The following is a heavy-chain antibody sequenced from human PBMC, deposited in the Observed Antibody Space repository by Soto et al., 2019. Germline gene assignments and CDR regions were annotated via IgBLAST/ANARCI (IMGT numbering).Heavy chain of an antibody. CDR2: IIPIFGTA. CDR1: GGTFSSYA. Sequence: SVKVSCKASGGTFSSYAISWVRQAPGQGLEWMGGIIPIFGTANYAQKFQGRVTITADESTSTAYMELSSLRSEDTAVYYCARDRYCSGGSCYSRWFDPWGQGTLVTVSS. V-gene: IGHV1-69*13. J-gene: IGHJ5*02. CDR3: ARDRYCSGGSCYSRWFDP. D-gene: IGHD2-15*01.